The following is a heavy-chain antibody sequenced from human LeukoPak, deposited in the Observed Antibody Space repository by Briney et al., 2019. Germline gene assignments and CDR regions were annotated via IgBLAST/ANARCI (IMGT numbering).Heavy chain of an antibody. CDR2: ISVSGGST. CDR3: ARGKGIAVSSFDY. V-gene: IGHV3-23*01. D-gene: IGHD6-19*01. Sequence: GGCLRLSCAASGFTFSSYAMSWVRQVPGKGLEWVSGISVSGGSTYYADSVKGRCAISRDNSKNTLSLQMNSLRAEDTALYYCARGKGIAVSSFDYWGQGTLVTVSS. J-gene: IGHJ4*02. CDR1: GFTFSSYA.